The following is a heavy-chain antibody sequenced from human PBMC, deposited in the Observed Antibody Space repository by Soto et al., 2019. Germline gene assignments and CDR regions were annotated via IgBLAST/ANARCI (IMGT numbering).Heavy chain of an antibody. V-gene: IGHV3-48*03. D-gene: IGHD2-2*01. J-gene: IGHJ4*02. CDR1: RFTFSTYE. CDR3: VRYCSTTLCNGVATRTFDY. Sequence: VGSLRLSCAASRFTFSTYEMNWVRQAPGKGLEWVSYISSSGYTVYYADSVKGRFTISRDNTRNSLYLQMNSLRDEDTALYYCVRYCSTTLCNGVATRTFDYWGQGTLVTVSS. CDR2: ISSSGYTV.